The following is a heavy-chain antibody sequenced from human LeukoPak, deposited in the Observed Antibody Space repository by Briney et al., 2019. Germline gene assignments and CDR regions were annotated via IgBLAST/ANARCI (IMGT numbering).Heavy chain of an antibody. CDR2: IKQDGSEK. J-gene: IGHJ4*02. CDR3: AREPDKTYYYDSSGYYYD. Sequence: GGSLRLSCAASGFTFSSYWMSWVRQAPGKGLEWVANIKQDGSEKYYADSVKGRFTISRDNSKNTLYLQMNSLRAEDTAVYYCAREPDKTYYYDSSGYYYDWGQGTLVTVSS. D-gene: IGHD3-22*01. CDR1: GFTFSSYW. V-gene: IGHV3-7*01.